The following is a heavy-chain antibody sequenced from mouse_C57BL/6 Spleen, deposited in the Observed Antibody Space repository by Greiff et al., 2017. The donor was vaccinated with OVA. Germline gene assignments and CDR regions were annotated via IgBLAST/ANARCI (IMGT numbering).Heavy chain of an antibody. J-gene: IGHJ2*01. CDR3: TRKIPLYYSNYEYCDY. Sequence: QVQLQQSGAELVRPGASVTLSCKASGYTFTDYEMHWVKQTPVHGLEWIGAIDPETGGTAYNQKFKGKAILTADKSSSTAYMELRSLTSEDSAVYYCTRKIPLYYSNYEYCDYWGQGTTLTVSS. D-gene: IGHD2-5*01. V-gene: IGHV1-15*01. CDR2: IDPETGGT. CDR1: GYTFTDYE.